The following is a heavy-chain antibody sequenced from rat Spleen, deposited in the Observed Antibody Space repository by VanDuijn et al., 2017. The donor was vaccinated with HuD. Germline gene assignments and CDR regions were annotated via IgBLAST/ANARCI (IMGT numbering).Heavy chain of an antibody. J-gene: IGHJ4*01. CDR1: GFTFSDYG. V-gene: IGHV5-29*01. CDR3: VRHGTEGTDYYVMDA. Sequence: EVQLVESGGGLVQPGRSLKLSCAASGFTFSDYGMPWVRQAPTKGLEWVATISSGGGGTYYPDSVQGRFTISRDNTKSTLYLQMDSLKSEDTASYYCVRHGTEGTDYYVMDAWGQGASVTVSS. CDR2: ISSGGGGT. D-gene: IGHD1-11*01.